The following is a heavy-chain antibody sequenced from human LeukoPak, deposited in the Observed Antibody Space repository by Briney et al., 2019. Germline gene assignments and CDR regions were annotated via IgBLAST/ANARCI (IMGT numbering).Heavy chain of an antibody. CDR1: GYSISSGYY. V-gene: IGHV4-38-2*02. CDR2: IYHSGST. J-gene: IGHJ6*03. CDR3: ATWTYSGFYLGV. D-gene: IGHD5-12*01. Sequence: SETLSLTCTVSGYSISSGYYWGWIRQPPGKGLEWIGSIYHSGSTYYNPSLKSRVTISVDTSKNQFSLKLSSVTAADTATYYCATWTYSGFYLGVWGRGTTVTVSS.